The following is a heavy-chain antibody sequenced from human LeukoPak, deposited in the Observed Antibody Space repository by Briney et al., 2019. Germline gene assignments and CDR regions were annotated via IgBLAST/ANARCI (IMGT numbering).Heavy chain of an antibody. Sequence: ETLSLTCTVSGASFNSDDQYWNWIRQSPGKGLEWVSGISGSAGTTYYADSVKGRLTISRDNSKNTLYLQMNSLRAEDTAVYYCGKDPYSSSWYGGLIEYWGQGTLVTVSS. CDR3: GKDPYSSSWYGGLIEY. CDR2: ISGSAGTT. V-gene: IGHV3-23*01. CDR1: GASFNSDDQY. J-gene: IGHJ4*02. D-gene: IGHD6-13*01.